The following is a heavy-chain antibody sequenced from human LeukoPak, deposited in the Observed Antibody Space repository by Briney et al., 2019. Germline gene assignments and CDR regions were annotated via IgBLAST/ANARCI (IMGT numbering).Heavy chain of an antibody. V-gene: IGHV1-18*01. J-gene: IGHJ3*02. CDR1: GYTLTSYG. D-gene: IGHD1-26*01. CDR2: ISAYNGNT. CDR3: ARDYLWELLIHAFDI. Sequence: ASVKVSCKASGYTLTSYGISWVRQAPGQGLEWMGWISAYNGNTNYAQKLQGRVTMTTDTSTSTAYMELRSLRSDDTAVYYCARDYLWELLIHAFDIWGQGTMVTVSS.